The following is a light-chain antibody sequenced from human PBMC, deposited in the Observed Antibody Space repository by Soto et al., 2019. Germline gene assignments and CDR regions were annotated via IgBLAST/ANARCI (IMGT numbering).Light chain of an antibody. Sequence: DIQMTQSPSSLSASVGDRVTITCRASQSISSYLNWYQQKPGKATKLLIYAASSLQSGVPSRFSGSGSGTDFTLTISTQQHEDFATYYCQQSYSTPRTFGQGTKVEIK. CDR2: AAS. V-gene: IGKV1-39*01. J-gene: IGKJ1*01. CDR1: QSISSY. CDR3: QQSYSTPRT.